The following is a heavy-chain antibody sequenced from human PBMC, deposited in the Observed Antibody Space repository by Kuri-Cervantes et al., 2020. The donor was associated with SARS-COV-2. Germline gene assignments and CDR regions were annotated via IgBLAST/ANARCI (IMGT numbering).Heavy chain of an antibody. Sequence: GESLKISCAASGFTFSDYYMSWIRQAPGKGLEWVSYISSSGSTIYYADSVKGRFTISRDNAKNSLYLQMNSLRAEDTAVYYCARGYCGGDCYTEDAFDIWGQGTMVT. CDR2: ISSSGSTI. CDR3: ARGYCGGDCYTEDAFDI. V-gene: IGHV3-11*04. J-gene: IGHJ3*02. D-gene: IGHD2-21*02. CDR1: GFTFSDYY.